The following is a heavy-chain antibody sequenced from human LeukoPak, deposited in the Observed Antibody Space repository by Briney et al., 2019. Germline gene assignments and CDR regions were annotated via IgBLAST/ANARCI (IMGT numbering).Heavy chain of an antibody. CDR1: GFTFTTYS. D-gene: IGHD6-6*01. CDR3: ARVRRGAARDYYYGLDV. J-gene: IGHJ6*02. CDR2: ISPSSSTI. V-gene: IGHV3-48*02. Sequence: AGSLRLSCAASGFTFTTYSMNWVRQAPGKGLEWFSYISPSSSTIYYADSVKGRFTISRDNAENSLYLQMNSLRDEDTAVYYCARVRRGAARDYYYGLDVWGQGTTVTVSS.